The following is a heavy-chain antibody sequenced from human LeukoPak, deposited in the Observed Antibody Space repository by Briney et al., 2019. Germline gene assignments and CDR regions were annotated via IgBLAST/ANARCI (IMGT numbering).Heavy chain of an antibody. CDR3: ARNLISPLFVVVVAAPDY. CDR1: GYTFTSYG. J-gene: IGHJ4*02. V-gene: IGHV1-18*01. Sequence: ASVKVSCKASGYTFTSYGISWVRQAPGQGLEWMGWISAYNGNTNYAQKLQGRVTMTTDTSTSTAYMELRSLRSDDTAVYYCARNLISPLFVVVVAAPDYWGQGTLVTVSS. D-gene: IGHD2-15*01. CDR2: ISAYNGNT.